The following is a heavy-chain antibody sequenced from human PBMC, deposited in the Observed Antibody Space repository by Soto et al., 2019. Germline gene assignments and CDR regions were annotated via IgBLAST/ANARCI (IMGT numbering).Heavy chain of an antibody. D-gene: IGHD5-12*01. Sequence: PGWSLRLSCAASRFTFSTYEMHWVRQAPGKGLEWVSYISSSGDTVYYADSVKGRFTVSRDNTRNSLYLQMNSLRDEDTALYYCVRYCSTTLCNGVATRTFDYWGQGT. V-gene: IGHV3-48*03. CDR2: ISSSGDTV. CDR3: VRYCSTTLCNGVATRTFDY. J-gene: IGHJ4*02. CDR1: RFTFSTYE.